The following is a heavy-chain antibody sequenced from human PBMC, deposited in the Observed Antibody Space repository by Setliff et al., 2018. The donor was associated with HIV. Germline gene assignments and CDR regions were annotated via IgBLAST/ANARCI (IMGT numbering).Heavy chain of an antibody. CDR3: VRGALLAAFDFDH. D-gene: IGHD2-8*02. Sequence: ASVKVSCKTSGYTFTRYDINWVRQATGQGLEWMGWMNPNSAKTGNAQKFQGRITLTRNTSISTAYLELSSLRFEDTAVYFCVRGALLAAFDFDHWGHGTLVTVSS. J-gene: IGHJ4*01. CDR1: GYTFTRYD. V-gene: IGHV1-8*01. CDR2: MNPNSAKT.